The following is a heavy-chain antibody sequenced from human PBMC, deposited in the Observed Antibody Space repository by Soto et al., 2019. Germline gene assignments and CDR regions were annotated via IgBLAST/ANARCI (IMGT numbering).Heavy chain of an antibody. V-gene: IGHV3-23*01. Sequence: PVVSLRLSYAASGGYGVAFSGYAMSCVRQAPGKGLEWVSAISGSGGSTYYADSVKGRFTISRDNSKNTLYLQMNSLRAEDTAVYYCAKESGYSYGYVLLRDYGMDVWGQGTTVTVSS. D-gene: IGHD5-18*01. J-gene: IGHJ6*02. CDR1: GGYGVAFSGYA. CDR3: AKESGYSYGYVLLRDYGMDV. CDR2: ISGSGGST.